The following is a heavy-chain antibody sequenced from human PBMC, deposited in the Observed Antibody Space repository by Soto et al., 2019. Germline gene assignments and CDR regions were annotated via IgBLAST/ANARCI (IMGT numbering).Heavy chain of an antibody. CDR3: TRVGTEVTC. CDR2: SYYLAST. D-gene: IGHD1-1*01. J-gene: IGHJ6*01. CDR1: NRSLNFYY. V-gene: IGHV4-59*12. Sequence: PSETLSLTCNVSNRSLNFYYWSLIRKPPGKEQDRNGKSYYLASTKYNPSLQGLFTLSIDTFNHQFSWFLTSLTVAGPAVYYCTRVGTEVTCWG.